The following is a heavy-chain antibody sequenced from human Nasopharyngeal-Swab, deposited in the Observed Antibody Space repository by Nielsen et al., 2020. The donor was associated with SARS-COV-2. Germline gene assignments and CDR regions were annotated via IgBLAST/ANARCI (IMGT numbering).Heavy chain of an antibody. CDR2: IYHSEST. D-gene: IGHD6-13*01. Sequence: SETLSLTCAVSGGSISSSNWWSWVRQPPGKGLEWIGEIYHSESTNYNPSLKSRVTISVDKSKNQFSLKLSSVTAADTAVYYCARDASSWHTYFDYWGQGTLVTVSS. V-gene: IGHV4-4*02. CDR3: ARDASSWHTYFDY. J-gene: IGHJ4*02. CDR1: GGSISSSNW.